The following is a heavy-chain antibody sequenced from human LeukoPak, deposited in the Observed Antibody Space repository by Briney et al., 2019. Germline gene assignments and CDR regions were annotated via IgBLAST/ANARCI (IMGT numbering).Heavy chain of an antibody. CDR2: INHSGST. J-gene: IGHJ4*02. CDR3: ASSSGTIRVFDY. V-gene: IGHV4-34*01. Sequence: SETLSLTCAVYGGSFSGYYWSWIRQPPGKGLEWIGEINHSGSTNYNPSLKSRVTISVDTSKNQFSLKLSSVTAADTAVYYCASSSGTIRVFDYWGQGTLATVSS. CDR1: GGSFSGYY. D-gene: IGHD6-13*01.